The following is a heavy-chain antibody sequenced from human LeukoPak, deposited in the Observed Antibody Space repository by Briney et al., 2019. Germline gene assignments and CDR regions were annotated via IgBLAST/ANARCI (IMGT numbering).Heavy chain of an antibody. D-gene: IGHD1-1*01. V-gene: IGHV6-1*01. CDR2: TFYRSKSYN. Sequence: SHTLSLPCAISGDRVSRHDLIWDSVRQSPSRGLEWLGRTFYRSKSYNDYAVSVNSRITVSPDTSKNQFSLHLTSVTPEDTAVYYCVRSYDWVFDYWGQGTRVTVSS. J-gene: IGHJ4*02. CDR1: GDRVSRHDLI. CDR3: VRSYDWVFDY.